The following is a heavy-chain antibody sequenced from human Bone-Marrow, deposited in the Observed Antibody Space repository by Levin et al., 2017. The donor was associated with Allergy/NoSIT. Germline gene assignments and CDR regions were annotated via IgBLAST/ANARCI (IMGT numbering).Heavy chain of an antibody. CDR1: GYTFISYY. CDR3: ARGTNIVVEPAANSGRGDDFDF. CDR2: INPSGGST. D-gene: IGHD2-2*01. Sequence: ASVKVSCKASGYTFISYYMHWVRQAPGQGLEWMGIINPSGGSTSYAQKFQGRVTMTRDTSTSTVYMELSSLRSEDTAVFYCARGTNIVVEPAANSGRGDDFDFWGQGTLVTVSS. V-gene: IGHV1-46*01. J-gene: IGHJ4*02.